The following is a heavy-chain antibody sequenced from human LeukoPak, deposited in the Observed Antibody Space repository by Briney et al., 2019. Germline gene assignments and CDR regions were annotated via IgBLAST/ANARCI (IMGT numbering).Heavy chain of an antibody. CDR2: IIPILGIA. Sequence: SVKVSCKASGGTFSSYAISWVRQAPGQGLEWMGRIIPILGIANYAQKFQGRVTITADKSTSTAYMELSSLRSEDTAVYYCARAIAAIDAFDIWGQGTMVTVSS. J-gene: IGHJ3*02. CDR1: GGTFSSYA. V-gene: IGHV1-69*04. CDR3: ARAIAAIDAFDI. D-gene: IGHD6-13*01.